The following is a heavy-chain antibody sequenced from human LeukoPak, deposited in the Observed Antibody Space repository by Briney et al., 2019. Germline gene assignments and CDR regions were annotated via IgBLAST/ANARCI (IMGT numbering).Heavy chain of an antibody. CDR3: AKEGPYYYYGMDV. V-gene: IGHV3-23*01. Sequence: GGSLRLSCAASGFTFSSYAMSWVRQAPGKGLEWVAAISGGGGATYYADSVKGRFTITRDNSKNMLYLQMNSLGAEDTAVYYCAKEGPYYYYGMDVWGQGTTVTVSS. CDR1: GFTFSSYA. J-gene: IGHJ6*02. CDR2: ISGGGGAT.